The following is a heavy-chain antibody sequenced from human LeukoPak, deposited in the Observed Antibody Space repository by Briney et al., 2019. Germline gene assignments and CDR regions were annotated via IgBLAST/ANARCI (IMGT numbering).Heavy chain of an antibody. CDR3: ARPRRDGYEPFDY. Sequence: GGSLKISCKASGYSFTSYCVAWVRQMPGKGLEWMGNIFPGDSDTRYSPSFQGQVTISADKSISTAYLQWSRLKASDTAMYYCARPRRDGYEPFDYWGQGTLVTVSA. J-gene: IGHJ4*02. CDR1: GYSFTSYC. CDR2: IFPGDSDT. D-gene: IGHD5-24*01. V-gene: IGHV5-51*01.